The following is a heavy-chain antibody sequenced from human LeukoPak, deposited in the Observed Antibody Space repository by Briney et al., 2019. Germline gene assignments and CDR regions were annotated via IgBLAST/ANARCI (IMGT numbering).Heavy chain of an antibody. CDR2: INPGDSDT. CDR3: ARHPITRYYDSSGYSAAGPDY. J-gene: IGHJ4*02. CDR1: GYRFTTYW. D-gene: IGHD3-22*01. V-gene: IGHV5-51*01. Sequence: GESLKISCKGSGYRFTTYWIGWVRQMPGKGLEWMGIINPGDSDTRYSPSFQGQVTISADKSINTAYLLWSSLKASDTAMYYCARHPITRYYDSSGYSAAGPDYWGQGTLVTVSS.